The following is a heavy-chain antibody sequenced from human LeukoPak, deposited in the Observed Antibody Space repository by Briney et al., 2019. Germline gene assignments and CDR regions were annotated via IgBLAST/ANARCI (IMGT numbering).Heavy chain of an antibody. CDR1: GFTFSSYT. CDR2: ISATGNTV. Sequence: PGGSLRLSCAASGFTFSSYTMNWVRQAPGKGLEWVAYISATGNTVYYADSVKGRFTISRDNAKNSLYLEMNSLRAEDTAVYYCARDRFYWGQGTLVTVSS. V-gene: IGHV3-48*04. CDR3: ARDRFY. J-gene: IGHJ4*02.